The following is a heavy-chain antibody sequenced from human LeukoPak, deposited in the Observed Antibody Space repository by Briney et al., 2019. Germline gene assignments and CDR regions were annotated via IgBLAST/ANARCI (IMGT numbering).Heavy chain of an antibody. J-gene: IGHJ3*02. CDR3: ATPILLWFGETHGAFDI. V-gene: IGHV4-59*12. D-gene: IGHD3-10*01. Sequence: SETLSLTCTVSGGSFSSYYWSWIRQPPGKGLEWIGYIYYSGSTDYNPSLKSRVILSVDTSKNQFSLKLSSVTAADTAVYFCATPILLWFGETHGAFDIWGQGTMVPVSS. CDR1: GGSFSSYY. CDR2: IYYSGST.